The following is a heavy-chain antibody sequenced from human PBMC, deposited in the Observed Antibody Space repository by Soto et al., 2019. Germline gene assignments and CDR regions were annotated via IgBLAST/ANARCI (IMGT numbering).Heavy chain of an antibody. V-gene: IGHV1-2*04. CDR2: INPKSGGT. D-gene: IGHD6-19*01. Sequence: ASVKVSCKTSGYTFTDYYIHSVRQAPGQGLEWMGWINPKSGGTNYAQKFQGWVTMTSDTSISTAYMELSRLRSDDTAVYYCARYSSGWYQYYFDYWGQGTLVTVSS. J-gene: IGHJ4*02. CDR1: GYTFTDYY. CDR3: ARYSSGWYQYYFDY.